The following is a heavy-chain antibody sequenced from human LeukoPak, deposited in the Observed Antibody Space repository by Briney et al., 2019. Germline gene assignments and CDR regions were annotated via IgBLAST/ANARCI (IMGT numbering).Heavy chain of an antibody. J-gene: IGHJ5*02. CDR3: AKGYSIAAAGKGWFDP. Sequence: GGSLRLSCAASGFTFSSYAMSWVRQAPGKGLEWVSAISGSGGSTYYADSVKGRFTISRDNSKNTLYLQMNSLRAEDTAVYYCAKGYSIAAAGKGWFDPWGQGTLVTVSS. CDR1: GFTFSSYA. V-gene: IGHV3-23*01. CDR2: ISGSGGST. D-gene: IGHD6-13*01.